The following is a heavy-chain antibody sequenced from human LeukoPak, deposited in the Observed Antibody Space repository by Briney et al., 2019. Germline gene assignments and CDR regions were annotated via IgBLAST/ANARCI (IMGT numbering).Heavy chain of an antibody. J-gene: IGHJ3*02. CDR1: GFTFSSYA. Sequence: GGSLRLSCAASGFTFSSYAMHWVRQAPGKGLEWVAVISYDGINKYYADSVKGRFTISRDNSKNTLYLQMNSLRAEDTAVYYCARAYVDAFDIWGQGTMVTVSS. CDR2: ISYDGINK. V-gene: IGHV3-30-3*01. D-gene: IGHD3-16*01. CDR3: ARAYVDAFDI.